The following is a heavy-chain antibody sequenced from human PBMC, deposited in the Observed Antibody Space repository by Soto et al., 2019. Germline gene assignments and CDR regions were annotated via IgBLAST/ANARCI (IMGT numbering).Heavy chain of an antibody. J-gene: IGHJ3*02. Sequence: AXXTLSLTCTVSGGSISSYYWSWIRQPPGXXXXXXXHXXXTGXXNYXXXXXXXAXXXXXXXKKKFSLKMRSVTAADTAVYYCARDYHSGGAFDIWG. V-gene: IGHV4-59*01. CDR1: GGSISSYY. D-gene: IGHD6-19*01. CDR2: XXXTGXX. CDR3: ARDYHSGGAFDI.